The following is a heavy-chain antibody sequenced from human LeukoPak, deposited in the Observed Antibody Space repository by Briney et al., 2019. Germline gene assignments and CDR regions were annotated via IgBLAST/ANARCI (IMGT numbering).Heavy chain of an antibody. Sequence: GGSLRLSCAASGFTFSHYSMNWFRQAPGKGLEWISYISDASNTIYYADSVRGRFTISRDNSKNTLYLQMNSLRAEDTAVYYCAKDLGHYYDSSGYYYQLPDYWGQGTLVTVSS. CDR2: ISDASNTI. J-gene: IGHJ4*02. D-gene: IGHD3-22*01. CDR3: AKDLGHYYDSSGYYYQLPDY. V-gene: IGHV3-48*01. CDR1: GFTFSHYS.